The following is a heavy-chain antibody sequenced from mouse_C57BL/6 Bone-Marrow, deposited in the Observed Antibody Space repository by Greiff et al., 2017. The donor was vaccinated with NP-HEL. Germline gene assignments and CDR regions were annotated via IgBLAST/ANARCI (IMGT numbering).Heavy chain of an antibody. CDR1: GYAFTNYL. CDR3: ARRDYPMDY. Sequence: QVQLKQSGAELVRPGTSVKVSCKASGYAFTNYLIEWVKQRPGQGLEWIGVINPGSGGTNYNEKFKGKATLTADKSSSTAYMQLSSLTSEDSAVYFCARRDYPMDYWGQGTSVTVSS. CDR2: INPGSGGT. J-gene: IGHJ4*01. D-gene: IGHD5-5*01. V-gene: IGHV1-54*01.